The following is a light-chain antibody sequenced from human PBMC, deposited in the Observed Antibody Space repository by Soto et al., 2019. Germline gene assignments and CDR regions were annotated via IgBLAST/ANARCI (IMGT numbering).Light chain of an antibody. CDR3: QQRSNWPPFT. V-gene: IGKV3-11*01. Sequence: EIVLTQSPATLSLSPGERATLSCRASPNVSRFLAWYQRRPGQPPRLLIYDASNRASDIPARFSGSGSWTDFTLTIGSLEPEDSAVYYCQQRSNWPPFTFGGGTKVEIK. CDR1: PNVSRF. J-gene: IGKJ4*01. CDR2: DAS.